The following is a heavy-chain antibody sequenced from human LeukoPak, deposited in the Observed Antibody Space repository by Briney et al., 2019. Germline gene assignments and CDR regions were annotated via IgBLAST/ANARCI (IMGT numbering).Heavy chain of an antibody. V-gene: IGHV4-34*01. Sequence: SETLSLTCAVYGGSFSGCYWSWIRQPPGKGLEWIGEINHSGSTNYNPSLKSRVTISVDTSKNQFSLKLSSVTAADTAVYFCARGVYCSGGSCYIPFDYWGQGTLVTVSS. CDR1: GGSFSGCY. J-gene: IGHJ4*02. CDR3: ARGVYCSGGSCYIPFDY. D-gene: IGHD2-15*01. CDR2: INHSGST.